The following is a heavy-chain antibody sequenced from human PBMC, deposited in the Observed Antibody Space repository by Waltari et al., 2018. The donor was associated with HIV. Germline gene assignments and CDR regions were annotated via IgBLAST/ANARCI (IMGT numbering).Heavy chain of an antibody. CDR3: ARSPTPTKMPY. Sequence: QVQLVESGGGEVNPGESLRLSCNASGFALSGFGMHWVRQAPGKGLAWLAVSSYDALKQFYADSVTGRFTISRDNSRNLLFLQMTSLTPEDTAMYYCARSPTPTKMPYWGQGTRVTVST. V-gene: IGHV3-30*03. J-gene: IGHJ4*02. CDR2: SSYDALKQ. CDR1: GFALSGFG. D-gene: IGHD2-2*01.